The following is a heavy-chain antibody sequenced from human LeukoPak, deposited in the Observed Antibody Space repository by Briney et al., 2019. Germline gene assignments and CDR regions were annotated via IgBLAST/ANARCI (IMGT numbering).Heavy chain of an antibody. Sequence: SETLSLTCTVSGGSISIYYWSWIRQPPGKGLERIGYIYYSGSTNYNPSLKSRVTISVDTSKNQFSLKLSSVTAADTAVYYCARHAQSYYDSSGFDYWGQGTLVTVSS. V-gene: IGHV4-59*08. J-gene: IGHJ4*02. CDR3: ARHAQSYYDSSGFDY. CDR2: IYYSGST. D-gene: IGHD3-22*01. CDR1: GGSISIYY.